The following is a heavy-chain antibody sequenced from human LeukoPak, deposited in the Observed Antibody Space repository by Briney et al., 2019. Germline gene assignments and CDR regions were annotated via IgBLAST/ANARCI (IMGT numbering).Heavy chain of an antibody. V-gene: IGHV3-48*03. CDR1: GFTFISYE. CDR2: ISSSGSSI. CDR3: ATEGYYYGFDI. D-gene: IGHD3-10*01. J-gene: IGHJ3*02. Sequence: GGSLRLSCAASGFTFISYEMNWVRQAPGKGLEWVSYISSSGSSIYYADSVKGRFTISRDNAKNSLYLQMNSLRAEDTAVYYCATEGYYYGFDIWGQGTMVTVSS.